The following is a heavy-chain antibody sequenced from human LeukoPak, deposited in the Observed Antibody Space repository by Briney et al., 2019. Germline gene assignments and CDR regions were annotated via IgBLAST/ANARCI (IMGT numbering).Heavy chain of an antibody. CDR1: GFTFSSYW. Sequence: GGSLRLSCAASGFTFSSYWMHWVRQAPGKGLVWVSRINSDGSTTAYADSVKGRFTISRDNAKNTLYLQMSSLRAEDTAVYYCAKDKGQWLVQDYFDYWGQGTLVTVSS. D-gene: IGHD6-19*01. V-gene: IGHV3-74*01. J-gene: IGHJ4*02. CDR2: INSDGSTT. CDR3: AKDKGQWLVQDYFDY.